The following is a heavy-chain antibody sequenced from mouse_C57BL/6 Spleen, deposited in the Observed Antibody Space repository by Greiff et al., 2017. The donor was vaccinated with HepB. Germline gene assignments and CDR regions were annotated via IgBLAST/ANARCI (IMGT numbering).Heavy chain of an antibody. CDR3: SSPLFYYGSPWFAY. CDR1: GYTFTDHT. D-gene: IGHD1-1*01. CDR2: IYPRDGST. J-gene: IGHJ3*01. V-gene: IGHV1-78*01. Sequence: VQLQQSDAELVKPGASVKISCKVSGYTFTDHTIHWMKQRPEQGLEWIGYIYPRDGSTKYNEKFKGKATLTADKSSSTAYMQLNSLTSEDSAVYFCSSPLFYYGSPWFAYWGQGTLVTVSA.